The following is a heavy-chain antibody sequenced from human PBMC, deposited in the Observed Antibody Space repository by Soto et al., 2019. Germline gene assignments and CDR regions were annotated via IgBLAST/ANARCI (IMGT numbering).Heavy chain of an antibody. J-gene: IGHJ5*02. CDR3: ARGDSSGGSQWFDP. D-gene: IGHD3-22*01. CDR1: GYAFVSHG. V-gene: IGHV1-18*01. Sequence: QVQLVQSGAEVKKPGASVRVSCKASGYAFVSHGISWVRQAPGQGLEWMGWISAYNGNTNYAQKFQGRVTMTRDTSISTAYMELSRLRSDDTAVYYCARGDSSGGSQWFDPWGQGTLVTVSS. CDR2: ISAYNGNT.